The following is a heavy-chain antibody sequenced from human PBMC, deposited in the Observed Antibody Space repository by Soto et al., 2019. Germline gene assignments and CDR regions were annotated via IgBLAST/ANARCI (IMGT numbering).Heavy chain of an antibody. Sequence: GGRRLTCTVSGFRFGSYEMHGVRQAPGKGLEWVTFTSYDGSINYYADSVKGRFTMSRDNSKNLLYMQMNSLRTEDTAVYYCVRRSTVSYYAVDVWGQGTTVTVSS. CDR2: TSYDGSIN. D-gene: IGHD4-17*01. J-gene: IGHJ6*02. CDR3: VRRSTVSYYAVDV. V-gene: IGHV3-30*04. CDR1: GFRFGSYE.